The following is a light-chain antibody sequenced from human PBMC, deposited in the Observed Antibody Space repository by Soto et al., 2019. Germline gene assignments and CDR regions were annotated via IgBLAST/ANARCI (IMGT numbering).Light chain of an antibody. CDR1: STDFVTYNR. CDR3: SLYTSENTYV. V-gene: IGLV2-18*01. CDR2: EAR. J-gene: IGLJ1*01. Sequence: QSVMTQPASFFWSPGQSVTISCTGTSTDFVTYNRVSWYQQPPGTAPKLIIYEARNRPSGVPARFSGSKSGNTASLTISGLQAADEADYYCSLYTSENTYVFGTGAKV.